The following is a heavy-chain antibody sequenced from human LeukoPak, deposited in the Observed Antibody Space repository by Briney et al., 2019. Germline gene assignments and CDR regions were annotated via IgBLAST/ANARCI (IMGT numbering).Heavy chain of an antibody. CDR1: GYTFTSYG. D-gene: IGHD6-19*01. CDR3: ARGARRASGAYDDAFDI. V-gene: IGHV1-18*01. J-gene: IGHJ3*02. CDR2: ISAYNGNT. Sequence: ASVKVSCKASGYTFTSYGISWVRQAPGQGLEWMGWISAYNGNTNYAHKLQGRVTMTTDTSTSTAYMELRSLRSDDTDVYYCARGARRASGAYDDAFDIWGQGTMVTVSS.